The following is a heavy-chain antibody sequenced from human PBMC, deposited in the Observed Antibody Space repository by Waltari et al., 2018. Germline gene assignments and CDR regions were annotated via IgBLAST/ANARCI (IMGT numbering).Heavy chain of an antibody. Sequence: QVQLQESGPGLVTPSQTLSLTCTVSGGSIRSGSYYWSWIRQPAGKGLEWIGYIYTSGSTNYNPSLKSRVTISVDTSKNQFSLKLSSVTAADTVVYYCARDSIAGGEPWGQGTLVTVSS. CDR2: IYTSGST. CDR1: GGSIRSGSYY. CDR3: ARDSIAGGEP. V-gene: IGHV4-61*09. D-gene: IGHD3-3*02. J-gene: IGHJ5*02.